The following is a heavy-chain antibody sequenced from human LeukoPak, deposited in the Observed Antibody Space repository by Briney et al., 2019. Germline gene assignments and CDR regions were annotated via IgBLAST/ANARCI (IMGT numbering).Heavy chain of an antibody. CDR3: ARGPPTFGGVIVIPGYDY. CDR2: IYHSGST. CDR1: GGSISSSNW. D-gene: IGHD3-16*02. J-gene: IGHJ4*02. Sequence: SETLSLTCAVSGGSISSSNWWSWVRQPPGKGLEWIGEIYHSGSTNYNPSLKSRVTISVDTSKNQFSLELSSVTAADTAVYYCARGPPTFGGVIVIPGYDYWGQGTLVTVSS. V-gene: IGHV4-4*02.